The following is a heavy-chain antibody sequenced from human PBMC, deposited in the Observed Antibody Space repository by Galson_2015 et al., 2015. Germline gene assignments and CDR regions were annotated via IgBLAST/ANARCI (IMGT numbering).Heavy chain of an antibody. CDR3: ATAADMSTGHGYFDH. V-gene: IGHV1-24*01. CDR1: GYSFTELS. CDR2: FDREDGEI. J-gene: IGHJ4*02. D-gene: IGHD3-9*01. Sequence: SVKVSCKVSGYSFTELSMHWVRQAPGKGLEWLGGFDREDGEIFYQQFQGRVTVTEDTSQDTSYMELSSLTSDDTAVYYCATAADMSTGHGYFDHWGQGTLVTVSS.